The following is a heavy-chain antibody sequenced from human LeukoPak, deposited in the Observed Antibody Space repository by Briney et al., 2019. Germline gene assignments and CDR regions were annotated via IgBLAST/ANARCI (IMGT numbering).Heavy chain of an antibody. D-gene: IGHD3-10*01. V-gene: IGHV4-38-2*02. J-gene: IGHJ6*02. CDR2: IYHSGST. CDR3: ARESITMVRGVMEDYYYYYGMDV. CDR1: GYSISSGYY. Sequence: ASETLSLTCTVSGYSISSGYYWGWIRQPPGKGLEWIGSIYHSGSTYYNPSLKSRVTISVDTSKNQFSLKLSSVTAADTAVYYCARESITMVRGVMEDYYYYYGMDVWGQGTTVTVSS.